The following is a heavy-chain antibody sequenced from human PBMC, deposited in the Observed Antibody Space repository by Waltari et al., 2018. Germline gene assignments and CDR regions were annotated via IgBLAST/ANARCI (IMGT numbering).Heavy chain of an antibody. Sequence: QVQLQESGPGLVKPSETLSLTCTVSGGSISSSYWSWIRQPPGKGLEWIGYVYYSGSTYYNPSLKSRVTISLDTSKNQFSLRLSSVTAADTAVYYCARGLDSGSYYDAFAIWGQGTMVTVSS. J-gene: IGHJ3*02. CDR3: ARGLDSGSYYDAFAI. CDR2: VYYSGST. D-gene: IGHD1-26*01. V-gene: IGHV4-59*01. CDR1: GGSISSSY.